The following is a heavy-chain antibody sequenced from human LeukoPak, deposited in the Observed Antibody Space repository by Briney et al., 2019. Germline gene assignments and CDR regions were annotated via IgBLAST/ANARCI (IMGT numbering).Heavy chain of an antibody. D-gene: IGHD3-9*01. Sequence: ASVKVSCKASGYTFTGYYMHWVRQAPGQGLEWMGWINPNSGGTNYAQKLQGRVTMTTDTSTSTAYMELRSLRSDDTAVYYCARGFDWLLEDFDYWGQGTLVTVSS. V-gene: IGHV1-2*02. CDR1: GYTFTGYY. CDR3: ARGFDWLLEDFDY. CDR2: INPNSGGT. J-gene: IGHJ4*02.